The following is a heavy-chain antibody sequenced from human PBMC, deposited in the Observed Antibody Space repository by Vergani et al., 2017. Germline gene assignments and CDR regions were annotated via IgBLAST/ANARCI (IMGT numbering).Heavy chain of an antibody. D-gene: IGHD3-9*01. J-gene: IGHJ6*02. Sequence: QVQLVESGGGVVQPGRSLRLSCAASGFTFSSYGMHWVRQAPGKGLEWVAVISYDGSNKYYADSVKGRFTISRDNSKNTLYLQMNSLRAEDTAVYYCAKDHLIVTRRYYYGMDVWGQGTTVTVSS. V-gene: IGHV3-30*18. CDR2: ISYDGSNK. CDR3: AKDHLIVTRRYYYGMDV. CDR1: GFTFSSYG.